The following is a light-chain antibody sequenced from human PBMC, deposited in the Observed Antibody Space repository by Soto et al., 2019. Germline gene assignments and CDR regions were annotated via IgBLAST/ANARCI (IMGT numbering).Light chain of an antibody. Sequence: ALQLTQSPSSLSASVGDRVTITCRASQGISSALAWYQQTPGKPPKLLIYDASTLEIGVPSRFSGSGSVTDFTLTISRLQPEDFATYYCHQFNNYPFTFGPGTKVDIK. CDR2: DAS. J-gene: IGKJ3*01. V-gene: IGKV1D-13*01. CDR1: QGISSA. CDR3: HQFNNYPFT.